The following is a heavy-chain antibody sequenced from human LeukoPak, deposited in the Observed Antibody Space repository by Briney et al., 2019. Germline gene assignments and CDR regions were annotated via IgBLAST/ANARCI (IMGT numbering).Heavy chain of an antibody. D-gene: IGHD3-10*01. CDR2: INYSGST. J-gene: IGHJ4*02. Sequence: PSETLSLTCAVYGGSFSGYYWSWIRQPPGKGLEWIREINYSGSTNYNPSLKSRVTISVDTSKNQFSLKLSSVTAADTAVYYCARHGNYYGSGSYYWGQGTLVTVSS. CDR3: ARHGNYYGSGSYY. CDR1: GGSFSGYY. V-gene: IGHV4-34*01.